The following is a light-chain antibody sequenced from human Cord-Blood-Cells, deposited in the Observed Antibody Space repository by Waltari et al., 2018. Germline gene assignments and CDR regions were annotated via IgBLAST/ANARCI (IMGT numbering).Light chain of an antibody. Sequence: QSALTQPPSASGSPGQSVTLSCPGTTSAVVGYNYVSWYQQHPGKAPKLMIYEVSKRPSGVPDRFSGSKSGNTASLTVSGLQAEDEADYYCSSYAGSNNLVFGGGTKLTVL. V-gene: IGLV2-8*01. CDR2: EVS. CDR1: TSAVVGYNY. J-gene: IGLJ2*01. CDR3: SSYAGSNNLV.